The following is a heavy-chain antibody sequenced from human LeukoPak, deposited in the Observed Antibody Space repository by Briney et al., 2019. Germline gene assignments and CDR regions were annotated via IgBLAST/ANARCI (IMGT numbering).Heavy chain of an antibody. CDR3: ARVRDELQLPYYFDY. Sequence: SVKVSCKASGGTFSSYAISWVRQAPGQGLEWMGGIIPIFGTANYAQKFQGRVTITTDESTSTVYMELSSLRSEDTAVYYCARVRDELQLPYYFDYWGQGTLVTVSS. J-gene: IGHJ4*02. CDR2: IIPIFGTA. CDR1: GGTFSSYA. D-gene: IGHD5-24*01. V-gene: IGHV1-69*05.